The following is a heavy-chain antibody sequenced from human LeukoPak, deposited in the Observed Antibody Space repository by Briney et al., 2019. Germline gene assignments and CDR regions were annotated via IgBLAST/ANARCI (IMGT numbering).Heavy chain of an antibody. Sequence: ASVKVSCKASGYTFTSYGISWVRQATGQGLEWMGWMNPNSGNTGYAQKFQGRVTMTRNTSISTAYMELSSLRSEDTAVYYCARGRIQQYFDYWGQGTLVTVSS. CDR3: ARGRIQQYFDY. J-gene: IGHJ4*02. CDR2: MNPNSGNT. CDR1: GYTFTSYG. V-gene: IGHV1-8*02. D-gene: IGHD5-18*01.